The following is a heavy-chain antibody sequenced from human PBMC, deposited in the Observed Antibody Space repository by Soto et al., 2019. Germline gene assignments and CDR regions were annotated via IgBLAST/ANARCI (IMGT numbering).Heavy chain of an antibody. CDR2: IIPIFGTA. Sequence: QVQLVQSGAEVKKPGSSVKVSCKASGGTFSSYAISWVRQAPGQGLEWMGGIIPIFGTANYAQKFQGRVTSTADKATSTAYMELTSRRSEDKAGYYCARHPEDRIAAAETSYYYGMDVWGQGTTVTVSS. V-gene: IGHV1-69*06. CDR3: ARHPEDRIAAAETSYYYGMDV. J-gene: IGHJ6*02. D-gene: IGHD6-13*01. CDR1: GGTFSSYA.